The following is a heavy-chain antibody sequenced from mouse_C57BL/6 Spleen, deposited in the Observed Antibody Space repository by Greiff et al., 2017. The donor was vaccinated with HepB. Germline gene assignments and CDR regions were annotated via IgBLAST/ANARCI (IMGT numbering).Heavy chain of an antibody. J-gene: IGHJ4*01. CDR3: ARVVLGAYAMDY. V-gene: IGHV3-6*01. CDR1: GYSITSGYY. Sequence: EVKLQESGPGLVKPSQSLSLTCSVTGYSITSGYYWNWIRQFPGNKLEWMGYISYDGSNNYNPSLKNRISITRDTSKNQFFLKLNSVTTEDTATYYCARVVLGAYAMDYWGQGTSVTVSS. D-gene: IGHD4-1*01. CDR2: ISYDGSN.